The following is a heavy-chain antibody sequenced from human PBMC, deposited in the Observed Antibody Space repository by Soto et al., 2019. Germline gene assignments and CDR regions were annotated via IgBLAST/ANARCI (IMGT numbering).Heavy chain of an antibody. J-gene: IGHJ4*02. CDR2: IYHSGST. D-gene: IGHD4-17*01. CDR1: GGSISSGGYS. Sequence: QLQLQESGSGLVKPSQTLSLTCAVSGGSISSGGYSWSWIRPPPGKGLEWIGYIYHSGSTYYTPSLKSRDTQSADRSKNQSSLKLSSVTAADTAVYYCARCGYGDPSTFDYWGQGTLVTVSS. CDR3: ARCGYGDPSTFDY. V-gene: IGHV4-30-2*01.